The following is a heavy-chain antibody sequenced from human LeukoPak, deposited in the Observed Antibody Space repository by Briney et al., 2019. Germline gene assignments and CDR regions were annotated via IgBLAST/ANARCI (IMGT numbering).Heavy chain of an antibody. CDR3: ARVDCSSTSCWGSYYGMDV. V-gene: IGHV3-30*04. Sequence: GGSLRLSCAASGFTFSSYAMHWVRQAPGKGLEWVAVISYDGSNKYYADSVKGRFTISRDNSKNTLYLQMNSLRAEDTAVYYCARVDCSSTSCWGSYYGMDVWGKGTKVTVSS. CDR1: GFTFSSYA. CDR2: ISYDGSNK. D-gene: IGHD2-2*01. J-gene: IGHJ6*04.